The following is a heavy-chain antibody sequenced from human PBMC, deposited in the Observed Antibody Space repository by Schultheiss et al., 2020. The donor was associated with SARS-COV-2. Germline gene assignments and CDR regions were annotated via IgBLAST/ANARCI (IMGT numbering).Heavy chain of an antibody. CDR1: GFTFSSYG. Sequence: GGSLRLSCAASGFTFSSYGMHWVRQAPGKGLEWVAVISYDGSNKYYADSVKGRFTISRDNSKNSLYLQMNSLRAEDAAVYYCARATRATDYWGQGTLVTVSS. J-gene: IGHJ4*02. CDR3: ARATRATDY. V-gene: IGHV3-33*05. D-gene: IGHD2-2*01. CDR2: ISYDGSNK.